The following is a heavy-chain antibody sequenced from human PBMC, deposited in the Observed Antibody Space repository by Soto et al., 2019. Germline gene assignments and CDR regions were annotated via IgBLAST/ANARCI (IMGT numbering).Heavy chain of an antibody. V-gene: IGHV3-13*01. CDR3: ARGCSGGSCYPTT. D-gene: IGHD2-15*01. CDR1: GFTFSNYD. CDR2: ISTAGNT. J-gene: IGHJ5*02. Sequence: EVQLVESGGDLVQPGGSLRLSCAASGFTFSNYDMHWVRQATGKGLEWVSTISTAGNTYSPGSVKGRFTISRENAKNSLYLQMNSLRAEDTAVYYCARGCSGGSCYPTTWGQGTLVTVSS.